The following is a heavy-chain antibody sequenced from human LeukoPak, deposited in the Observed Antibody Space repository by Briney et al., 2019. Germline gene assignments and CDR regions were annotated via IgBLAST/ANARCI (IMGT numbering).Heavy chain of an antibody. CDR3: AREGYSSDYYYYGMDV. Sequence: ASVKVSCKASGYTFTSYYMHWVRQASGQGLEWMGIINPSGGSTSYAQKFQGRVTMTRDTSTSTVYMELSSLRSEDTAVYYCAREGYSSDYYYYGMDVWGQGTTVTVSS. D-gene: IGHD6-25*01. CDR2: INPSGGST. V-gene: IGHV1-46*01. J-gene: IGHJ6*02. CDR1: GYTFTSYY.